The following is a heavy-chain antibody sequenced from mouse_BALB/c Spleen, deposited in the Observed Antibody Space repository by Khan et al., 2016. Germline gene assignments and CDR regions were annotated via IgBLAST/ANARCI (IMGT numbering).Heavy chain of an antibody. CDR3: ARSGDSYAIDY. J-gene: IGHJ4*01. CDR2: INTYTGEP. Sequence: QIQLVQSGPELKKPGETVKISCKASGYTFTNYGMNWVKQAPGKGLKWMGWINTYTGEPTYADDFKGRFAFSLETSASTAYLQINNLKNEDTATYFCARSGDSYAIDYWGQGNSVTVSP. D-gene: IGHD3-1*01. V-gene: IGHV9-3-1*01. CDR1: GYTFTNYG.